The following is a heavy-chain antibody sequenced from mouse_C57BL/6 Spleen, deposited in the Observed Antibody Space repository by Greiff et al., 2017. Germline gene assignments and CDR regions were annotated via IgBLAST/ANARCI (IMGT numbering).Heavy chain of an antibody. CDR3: ARSDDYDGGYYAMDY. Sequence: QVQLQQPGAELVRPGTSVKLSCKASGYTFTSYWMHWVKQRPGQGLEWIGVIDPSDSYTNYNQKFKGKATLTVDTSSSTAYMQLSSLTSEDSAVYYCARSDDYDGGYYAMDYWGQGTSVTVSS. J-gene: IGHJ4*01. CDR2: IDPSDSYT. CDR1: GYTFTSYW. D-gene: IGHD2-4*01. V-gene: IGHV1-59*01.